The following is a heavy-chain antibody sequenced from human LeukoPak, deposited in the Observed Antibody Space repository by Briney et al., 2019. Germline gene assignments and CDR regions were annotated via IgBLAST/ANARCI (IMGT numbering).Heavy chain of an antibody. J-gene: IGHJ4*02. CDR3: ARETSLYFDY. Sequence: PGGSLRLSCAASGFTFSSYAMHWVRQAPGKGLEWVAVISYDGSNKYYADSVKGRFTISRDNSKNTLYLQMNSLRAEDTAVYYCARETSLYFDYWGQGTLVTVSS. CDR1: GFTFSSYA. V-gene: IGHV3-30-3*01. CDR2: ISYDGSNK.